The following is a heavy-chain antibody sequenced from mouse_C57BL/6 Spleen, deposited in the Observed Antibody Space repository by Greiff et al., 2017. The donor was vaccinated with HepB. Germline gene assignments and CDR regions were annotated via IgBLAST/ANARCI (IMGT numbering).Heavy chain of an antibody. D-gene: IGHD4-1*02. Sequence: KLVESGGGLVQPGGSMKLSCAASGFTFSDAWMDWVRQSPEKGLEWVAEIRNKANNHATYYAESVKGRFTISRDDSKSSVYLQMNSLRAEDTGIYYCTRQAYNWDGFAYCGQGTLVTVSA. CDR2: IRNKANNHAT. J-gene: IGHJ3*01. V-gene: IGHV6-6*01. CDR1: GFTFSDAW. CDR3: TRQAYNWDGFAY.